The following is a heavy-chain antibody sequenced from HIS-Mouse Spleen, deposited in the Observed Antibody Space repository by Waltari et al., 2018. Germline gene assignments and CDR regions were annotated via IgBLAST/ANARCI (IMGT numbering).Heavy chain of an antibody. D-gene: IGHD2-15*01. J-gene: IGHJ4*02. Sequence: GKQVESGGGVVQPGRSLRLSCAASGFTFSSYGMHWVRQAPGRGLEWVAVIWYDGSNKYYAESVKGRFTNSRDNSKNTLYLQMNSLRAEDTAVYYCAKGGGYCSGGSCYYFDYWGQGTLVTVSS. CDR1: GFTFSSYG. CDR3: AKGGGYCSGGSCYYFDY. V-gene: IGHV3-33*06. CDR2: IWYDGSNK.